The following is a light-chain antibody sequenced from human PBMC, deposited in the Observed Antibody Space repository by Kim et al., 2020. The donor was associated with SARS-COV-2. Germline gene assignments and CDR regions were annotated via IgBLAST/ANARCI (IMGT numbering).Light chain of an antibody. CDR3: QQFNSYPLFS. J-gene: IGKJ3*01. V-gene: IGKV1-13*02. CDR1: QGISSA. CDR2: DAS. Sequence: SVGDRVTITCRASQGISSALAWYQQKPGKAPKLLIYDASSLESGVPSRFSGSGSGTDFTLTISSLQPEDFATYYCQQFNSYPLFSFGPGTKVDIK.